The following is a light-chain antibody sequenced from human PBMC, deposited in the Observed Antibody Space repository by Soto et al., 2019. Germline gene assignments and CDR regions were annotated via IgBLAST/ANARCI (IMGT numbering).Light chain of an antibody. Sequence: QSALTQHASVSGSPGQSITISCTGTSSDVGGYNYVSWYQQHPGKAPKLMIYDVSNRPSGVSNRFSGSKSGNTASLTISGLQAEDEADYYCSSYTSSSPYVFGTGTKLTVL. CDR3: SSYTSSSPYV. V-gene: IGLV2-14*01. J-gene: IGLJ1*01. CDR2: DVS. CDR1: SSDVGGYNY.